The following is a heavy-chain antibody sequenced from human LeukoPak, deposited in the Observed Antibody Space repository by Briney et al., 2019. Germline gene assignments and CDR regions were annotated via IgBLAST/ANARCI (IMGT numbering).Heavy chain of an antibody. V-gene: IGHV1-18*01. Sequence: ASVKVSCKASGYTFSSYGISWVQQAPGQGLEWMGWISPYNGNTEYGQKVQGRVTMTTDRPTTTASMELRSLRSDDTAMYYCARVRPPNIVDSVMDYKYYHDMGVWGQGTTVTVSS. CDR2: ISPYNGNT. J-gene: IGHJ6*02. CDR3: ARVRPPNIVDSVMDYKYYHDMGV. D-gene: IGHD5-18*01. CDR1: GYTFSSYG.